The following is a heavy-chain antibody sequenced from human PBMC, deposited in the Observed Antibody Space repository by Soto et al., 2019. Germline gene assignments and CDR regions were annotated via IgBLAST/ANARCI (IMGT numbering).Heavy chain of an antibody. V-gene: IGHV1-8*02. Sequence: GASVKVSCKASGGTFSSYAISWVRQAPGQGLEWMGGIIPIFGNTGYAQKFQGRVTMTRNTSISTAYMELSSLRSEDTAVYYCARDQIGSGWYVFDYWGQGTLVTVSS. CDR2: IIPIFGNT. CDR3: ARDQIGSGWYVFDY. J-gene: IGHJ4*02. CDR1: GGTFSSYA. D-gene: IGHD6-19*01.